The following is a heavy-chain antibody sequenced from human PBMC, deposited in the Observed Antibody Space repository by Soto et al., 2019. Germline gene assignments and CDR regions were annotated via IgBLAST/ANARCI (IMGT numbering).Heavy chain of an antibody. CDR1: GGSISSYY. J-gene: IGHJ4*02. CDR2: IYYSGST. Sequence: PSETLSLTCTVSGGSISSYYWSWIRQPPGKGLEWIGYIYYSGSTYYNPSLKSRVTISVDRSKNQFSLKLSSVTAADTAVYYCARVPITATTVPYFDYWGQGTLVTV. D-gene: IGHD4-17*01. CDR3: ARVPITATTVPYFDY. V-gene: IGHV4-59*12.